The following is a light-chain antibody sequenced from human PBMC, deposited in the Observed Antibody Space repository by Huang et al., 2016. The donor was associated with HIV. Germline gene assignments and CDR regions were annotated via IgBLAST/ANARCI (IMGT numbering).Light chain of an antibody. CDR3: QQYNNWPRT. J-gene: IGKJ1*01. Sequence: EIVMTQSPATLSVSPVERATLACRASQSVSSNLLWYQQKPGQAPRLLIYGASTRATGIPARFSGSGSGTEFTLTISSLQSEDFSVYYCQQYNNWPRTFGKGTKVEIK. V-gene: IGKV3-15*01. CDR1: QSVSSN. CDR2: GAS.